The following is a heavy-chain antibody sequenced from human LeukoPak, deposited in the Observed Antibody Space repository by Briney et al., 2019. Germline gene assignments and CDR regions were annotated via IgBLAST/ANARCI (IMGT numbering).Heavy chain of an antibody. D-gene: IGHD6-13*01. J-gene: IGHJ4*02. CDR1: GFTFSSYA. CDR3: ARPDLGAGTFDY. Sequence: GGSLRLSCAASGFTFSSYAMHWVRQAPGKGLEWGAVISYDGSNKYYADSVKGRFTISRDNSKNTLYLQMNSLRAEDTAVYYCARPDLGAGTFDYWGQGTLVTVSS. V-gene: IGHV3-30-3*01. CDR2: ISYDGSNK.